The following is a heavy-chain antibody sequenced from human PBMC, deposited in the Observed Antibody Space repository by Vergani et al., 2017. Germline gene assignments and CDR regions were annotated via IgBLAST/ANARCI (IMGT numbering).Heavy chain of an antibody. V-gene: IGHV5-51*01. CDR1: GYSFTSYW. Sequence: EVQLVQSGAEVKKPGESLKISCKGSGYSFTSYWIGWVRQMPGKGLEWMGVIYPGDSDTRYSPSFQGQVTISADKSTSHAYLQWSSLKASDTAMYYCAGREDYYGSGSYPADYWGQGTLVTVSS. CDR3: AGREDYYGSGSYPADY. J-gene: IGHJ4*02. CDR2: IYPGDSDT. D-gene: IGHD3-10*01.